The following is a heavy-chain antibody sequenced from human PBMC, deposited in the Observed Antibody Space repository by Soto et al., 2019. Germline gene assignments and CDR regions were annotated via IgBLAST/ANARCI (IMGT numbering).Heavy chain of an antibody. J-gene: IGHJ6*03. CDR3: DKGGTGTKYYYYYMDV. Sequence: GGSLRLSCAASGFTFSSYAMSWVRQAPGKGLEWVSAISGSGGSTYYADSVKGRFTISRDNSKNTLYLQMNSLRAEDTAVYYCDKGGTGTKYYYYYMDVWGKGTTVTVSS. CDR2: ISGSGGST. CDR1: GFTFSSYA. V-gene: IGHV3-23*01. D-gene: IGHD1-7*01.